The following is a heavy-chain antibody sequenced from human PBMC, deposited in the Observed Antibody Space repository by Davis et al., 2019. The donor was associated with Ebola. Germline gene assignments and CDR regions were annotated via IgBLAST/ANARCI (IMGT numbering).Heavy chain of an antibody. Sequence: SETLSLTCTVSGGSISSYYWGWIRQPPGKGLEYIGSVYYGGSTYYNPSLKSRVTMSVDTSKNQFSLKLSSVTAADRAVYYCARIAIFGVITPDVWGQGTMVTVSS. V-gene: IGHV4-39*01. J-gene: IGHJ6*02. CDR3: ARIAIFGVITPDV. CDR1: GGSISSYY. D-gene: IGHD3-3*01. CDR2: VYYGGST.